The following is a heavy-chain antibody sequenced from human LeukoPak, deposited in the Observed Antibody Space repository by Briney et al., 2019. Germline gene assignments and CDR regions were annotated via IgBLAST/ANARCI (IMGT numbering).Heavy chain of an antibody. J-gene: IGHJ4*02. CDR2: ISGNSVHT. Sequence: GGSLRLSCAASGFTFSDYHMSWIRQAPGKGLQWVSYISGNSVHTAYADSVKGRFTISRDNAKNSVYLQMNSLRAEDTAVYYCATKADDYFDYWGQGILVTVSS. CDR3: ATKADDYFDY. V-gene: IGHV3-11*03. CDR1: GFTFSDYH.